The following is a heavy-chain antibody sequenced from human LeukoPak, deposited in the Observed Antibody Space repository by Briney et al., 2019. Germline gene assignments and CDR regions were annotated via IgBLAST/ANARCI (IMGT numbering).Heavy chain of an antibody. CDR1: GFTFGNFV. Sequence: PGGSLRLSCAASGFTFGNFVMSWVRQAPGKGLEWVSAISGSGGSTYYADSVKGRFTISRDNSKNTLYLQMNSLRAEDTAVYYCAKAAYYGSGSLYYYYGMDVWGQGTTVTVSS. V-gene: IGHV3-23*01. CDR3: AKAAYYGSGSLYYYYGMDV. CDR2: ISGSGGST. J-gene: IGHJ6*02. D-gene: IGHD3-10*01.